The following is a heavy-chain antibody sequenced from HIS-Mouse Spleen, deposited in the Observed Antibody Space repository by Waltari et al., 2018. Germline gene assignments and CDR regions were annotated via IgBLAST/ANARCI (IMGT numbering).Heavy chain of an antibody. D-gene: IGHD7-27*01. CDR2: IYYSGCT. CDR1: GGSISSSSYY. Sequence: QLQLQESGPGLVKPSETLSLTCTVSGGSISSSSYYWGWIRQPPGKGLEWIWSIYYSGCTYYNPSLKSRVTISVDTSKNQFSLKLSSVTAADTAVYYCARDRAQLGIGVDAFDIWGQGTMVTVSS. J-gene: IGHJ3*02. V-gene: IGHV4-39*07. CDR3: ARDRAQLGIGVDAFDI.